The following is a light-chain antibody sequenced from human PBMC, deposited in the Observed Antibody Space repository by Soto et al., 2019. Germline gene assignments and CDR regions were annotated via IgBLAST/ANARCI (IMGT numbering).Light chain of an antibody. CDR1: QTISNF. V-gene: IGKV1-39*01. CDR3: QQYSSWPPWT. Sequence: DIQMTQSPASLSVSPGDRATISGRASQTISNFLNWYQKKPGKAPPLLIYSASTLQRGVPSRFSGSGSGTDFTLTISSLESADSAVYYCQQYSSWPPWTFGQGAKVDIK. J-gene: IGKJ1*01. CDR2: SAS.